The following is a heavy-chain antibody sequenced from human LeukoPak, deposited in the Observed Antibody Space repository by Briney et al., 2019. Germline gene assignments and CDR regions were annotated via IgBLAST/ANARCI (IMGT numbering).Heavy chain of an antibody. CDR2: IYYSGST. V-gene: IGHV4-31*03. Sequence: SQTLSLTRTVSGGSISSGGYYWSWIRQHPGKGLEWIGYIYYSGSTYYNPSLKSRVTISVDTSKNQFSLKLSSVTAADTAVYYCARSAYSAYDYXXXDYSGPGKPVTVSS. CDR1: GGSISSGGYY. J-gene: IGHJ4*02. D-gene: IGHD5-12*01. CDR3: ARSAYSAYDYXXXDY.